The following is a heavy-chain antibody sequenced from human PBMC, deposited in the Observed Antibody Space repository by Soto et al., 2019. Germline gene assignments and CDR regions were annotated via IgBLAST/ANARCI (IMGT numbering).Heavy chain of an antibody. CDR1: GFTFSNAW. CDR2: IKSKTDGGTT. J-gene: IGHJ4*02. CDR3: ATYHGDARRWFDY. V-gene: IGHV3-15*01. D-gene: IGHD4-17*01. Sequence: EVQLVESGGGLVKPGGSLRLSCAASGFTFSNAWMSWVRQAPGKGLEWVGRIKSKTDGGTTDYAAPVKGRFTISRDDSKDTLYGKVNSLKTEDTAVYYCATYHGDARRWFDYWGQGTLVTVSS.